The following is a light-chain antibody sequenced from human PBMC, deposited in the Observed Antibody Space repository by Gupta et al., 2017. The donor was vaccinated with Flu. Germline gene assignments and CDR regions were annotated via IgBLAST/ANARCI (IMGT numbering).Light chain of an antibody. CDR2: GKN. J-gene: IGLJ3*02. CDR3: DSRDSSGKHLL. Sequence: SSELTQDPAVSVALGQTVRITCQGDSHRKYYVSWYQQKPGEAPMVVMYGKNKRPSGIPELFSGSTSGDTASLIITGAQAEDEADYYCDSRDSSGKHLLFGGGTKVTVL. CDR1: SHRKYY. V-gene: IGLV3-19*01.